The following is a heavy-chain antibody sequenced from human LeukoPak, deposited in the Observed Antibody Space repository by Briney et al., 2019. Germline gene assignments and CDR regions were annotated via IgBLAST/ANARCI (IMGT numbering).Heavy chain of an antibody. Sequence: SETLSLTCTVYGGSITSYYWSWIRQPPGKGLEWIGYIYSSGSTNCNPSLKSRVTISVDTSKNQFSLKLSSVTAADTAVYYCARDPSGYYDSSGYLWGQGTLVTVSS. D-gene: IGHD3-22*01. CDR3: ARDPSGYYDSSGYL. J-gene: IGHJ5*02. V-gene: IGHV4-59*01. CDR1: GGSITSYY. CDR2: IYSSGST.